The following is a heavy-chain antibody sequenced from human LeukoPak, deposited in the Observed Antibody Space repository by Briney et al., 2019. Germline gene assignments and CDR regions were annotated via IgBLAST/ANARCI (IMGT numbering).Heavy chain of an antibody. V-gene: IGHV1-46*01. J-gene: IGHJ6*02. CDR3: ARADISSGYLLYYYYGMDV. CDR2: INPSGGST. Sequence: EASVKVSCKASGYTFTSYGISWVRQAPGQGLEWMGIINPSGGSTSYAQKFQGRVTMTRDTSTSTVYMELSSLRSEDTAVYYCARADISSGYLLYYYYGMDVWGQGTTVTVSS. D-gene: IGHD3-22*01. CDR1: GYTFTSYG.